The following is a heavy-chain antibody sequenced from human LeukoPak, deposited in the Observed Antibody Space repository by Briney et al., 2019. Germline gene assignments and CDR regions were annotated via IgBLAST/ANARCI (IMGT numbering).Heavy chain of an antibody. CDR2: ISSSSSYI. CDR1: GFTFSSYS. V-gene: IGHV3-21*04. CDR3: ARVWEMATIGPNDY. J-gene: IGHJ4*02. D-gene: IGHD5-24*01. Sequence: PGGSLRLSCAASGFTFSSYSMNWVRQAPGKGLEWVSSISSSSSYIYYADSVKGRFTISRDNAKNSLYLQMNSLRAEDTAVYYCARVWEMATIGPNDYWGQGTLVTVSS.